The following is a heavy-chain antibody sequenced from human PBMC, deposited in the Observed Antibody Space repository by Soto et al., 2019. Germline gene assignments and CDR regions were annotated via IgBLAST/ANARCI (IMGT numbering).Heavy chain of an antibody. CDR1: GGPISSSSYY. V-gene: IGHV4-39*01. Sequence: XETLALTFTVSGGPISSSSYYWGWIREPPGKGLEWIGSIYYSGSTYYNPSLKSRVTISVDTSKNQFSLKLRSVTAADTAVYYCARPGGYSYGHLNWFDPWGQGTLDTVSS. D-gene: IGHD5-18*01. CDR3: ARPGGYSYGHLNWFDP. J-gene: IGHJ5*02. CDR2: IYYSGST.